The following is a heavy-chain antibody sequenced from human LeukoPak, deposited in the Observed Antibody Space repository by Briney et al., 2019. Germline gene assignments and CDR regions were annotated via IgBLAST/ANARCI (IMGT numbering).Heavy chain of an antibody. CDR3: TTDHLFTMVRGVIIRSDY. V-gene: IGHV3-15*01. D-gene: IGHD3-10*01. CDR1: GFTFSSYW. J-gene: IGHJ4*02. Sequence: GGSLRLSCAASGFTFSSYWMHWVRQAPGKGLEWVGRIKSKTDGGTTDYAAPVKGRFTISRDDSKNTLYLQMNSLKTEDTAVYYCTTDHLFTMVRGVIIRSDYWGQGTLVTVSS. CDR2: IKSKTDGGTT.